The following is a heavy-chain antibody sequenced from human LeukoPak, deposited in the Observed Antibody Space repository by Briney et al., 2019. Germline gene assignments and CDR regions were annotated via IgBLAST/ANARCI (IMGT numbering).Heavy chain of an antibody. CDR2: IYYSGST. V-gene: IGHV4-59*08. J-gene: IGHJ4*02. Sequence: PSETLSLTCTVSGGSISIYYWSWIRQPPGKGLEWIGYIYYSGSTNYNPSLKSRVTISVDTSKNQFSLKLSSVTAADTAVYYCAGHHPRNTVDFWGQGTLVTVSS. CDR3: AGHHPRNTVDF. CDR1: GGSISIYY. D-gene: IGHD2/OR15-2a*01.